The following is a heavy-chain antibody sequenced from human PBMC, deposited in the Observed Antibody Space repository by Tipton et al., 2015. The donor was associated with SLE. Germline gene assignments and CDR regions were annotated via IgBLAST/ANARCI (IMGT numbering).Heavy chain of an antibody. CDR2: INHSGST. V-gene: IGHV4-34*01. CDR3: ATRPGGNNWFDP. D-gene: IGHD1-26*01. J-gene: IGHJ5*02. CDR1: GGSFSGYY. Sequence: TLSLTCAVYGGSFSGYYWSWIRQPPGKGLEWIGEINHSGSTNYNPSLKSRVTISVDTSKNQFSLKLSSVTAADTAMYYCATRPGGNNWFDPWGQGTLVTVSS.